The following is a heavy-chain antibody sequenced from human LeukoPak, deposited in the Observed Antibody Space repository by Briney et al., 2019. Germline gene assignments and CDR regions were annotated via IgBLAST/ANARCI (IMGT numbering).Heavy chain of an antibody. CDR2: INPNSGGT. CDR3: ARESSYYDSGSYHAY. Sequence: AASVKVSCKASGYTFTGYYMHWVRQAPGQGLEWMGWINPNSGGTNYAQKFQGRVTMTRDTSISTAYMELSRLRSDDTAVYYCARESSYYDSGSYHAYWGQGTLVTVSS. J-gene: IGHJ4*02. D-gene: IGHD3-10*01. CDR1: GYTFTGYY. V-gene: IGHV1-2*02.